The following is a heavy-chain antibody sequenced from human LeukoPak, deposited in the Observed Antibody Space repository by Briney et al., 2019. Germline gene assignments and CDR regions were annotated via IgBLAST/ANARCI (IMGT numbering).Heavy chain of an antibody. CDR3: AQSHGANYYYYYMDV. D-gene: IGHD4-17*01. Sequence: SETLSLTCAVYGGSFSGYYWSWIRQPPGKGLEWIGEINHSGSTNYNPSLKSRVTISVDTSKNQFSLQLNSVTPEDTAVYYCAQSHGANYYYYYMDVWGKGTTVTVSS. J-gene: IGHJ6*03. V-gene: IGHV4-34*01. CDR1: GGSFSGYY. CDR2: INHSGST.